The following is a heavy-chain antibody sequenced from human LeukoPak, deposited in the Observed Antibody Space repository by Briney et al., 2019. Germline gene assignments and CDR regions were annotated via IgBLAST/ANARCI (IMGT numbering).Heavy chain of an antibody. CDR1: GGSMSGYY. V-gene: IGHV4-59*12. CDR3: AMVRGVGGY. D-gene: IGHD3-10*01. J-gene: IGHJ4*02. CDR2: FYYSGST. Sequence: SETLSLTCIVSGGSMSGYYWSWIRQPPGKGLEWIGYFYYSGSTNYNPSLKSRVTISIDTSKNQFSLKLSSVTAADTAVYYCAMVRGVGGYWGQGTLVTVSS.